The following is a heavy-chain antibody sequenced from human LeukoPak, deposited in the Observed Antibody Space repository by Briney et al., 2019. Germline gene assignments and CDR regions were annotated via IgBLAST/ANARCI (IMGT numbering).Heavy chain of an antibody. V-gene: IGHV3-23*01. D-gene: IGHD3-3*01. CDR3: AKDGNPTSYYDFWSGPTPDY. Sequence: GRSLRLSCAASGFTFSSYAMSWVRQAPGKGLEWVSAISGGGGSTYYADSVKGRFTISRDNSKNTLYLQMNSLRAEDTAVYYCAKDGNPTSYYDFWSGPTPDYWGQGTLVTVSS. CDR1: GFTFSSYA. CDR2: ISGGGGST. J-gene: IGHJ4*02.